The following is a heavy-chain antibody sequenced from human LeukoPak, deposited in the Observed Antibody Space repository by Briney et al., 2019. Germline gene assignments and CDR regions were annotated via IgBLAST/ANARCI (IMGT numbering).Heavy chain of an antibody. CDR2: IKQDGSEK. J-gene: IGHJ4*02. Sequence: GGSLRLSCAASGFTFNNYWMNWVRQTPGKGLEWVANIKQDGSEKYYVDSVKGRFTISGDNAKNSLYLQMNSLRAEDTAVYYCTRSYDYWGQGTLVTVSS. V-gene: IGHV3-7*01. CDR3: TRSYDY. CDR1: GFTFNNYW.